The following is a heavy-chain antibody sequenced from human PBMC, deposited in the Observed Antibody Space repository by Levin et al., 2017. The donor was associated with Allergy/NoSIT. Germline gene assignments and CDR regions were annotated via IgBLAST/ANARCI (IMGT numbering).Heavy chain of an antibody. CDR3: ARWGYYYGAGSSEY. CDR2: IYSGGST. D-gene: IGHD3-10*01. J-gene: IGHJ4*02. CDR1: GFTVSSNY. Sequence: GGSLRLSCAASGFTVSSNYMSWVRQAPGKGLEWVSVIYSGGSTYYADSVKGRFTISRDNSKNTLYLQMNSLRAEDTAVYYCARWGYYYGAGSSEYWGQGTLVTVSS. V-gene: IGHV3-66*01.